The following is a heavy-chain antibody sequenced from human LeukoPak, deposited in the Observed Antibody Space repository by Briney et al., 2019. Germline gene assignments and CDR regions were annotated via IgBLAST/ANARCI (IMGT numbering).Heavy chain of an antibody. D-gene: IGHD3-10*01. J-gene: IGHJ4*02. CDR3: ARERASESYYKAPPFDL. Sequence: PGGSLRLSCAASGFTFSSYWMSWVRQAPGKGPEWVGNIKQDGSETYYVDSVRGRYTISRDNAKNSLYLLMNSLRAEDTAVYYCARERASESYYKAPPFDLWGQGTLVTVSS. V-gene: IGHV3-7*01. CDR1: GFTFSSYW. CDR2: IKQDGSET.